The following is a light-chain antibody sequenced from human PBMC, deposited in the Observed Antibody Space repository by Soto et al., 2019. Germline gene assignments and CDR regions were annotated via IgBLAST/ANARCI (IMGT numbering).Light chain of an antibody. V-gene: IGLV1-44*01. J-gene: IGLJ2*01. CDR3: ATWDDSLNGVV. CDR2: SND. CDR1: TSNIGSNP. Sequence: QSVLTQPPSASGTPGQRVTISCSGTTSNIGSNPVNWYQQLPGTAPKLLIFSNDERPSGVPDRFSGSKSGTSASLAISGLQSDDEADYYCATWDDSLNGVVFGGGTKLTVL.